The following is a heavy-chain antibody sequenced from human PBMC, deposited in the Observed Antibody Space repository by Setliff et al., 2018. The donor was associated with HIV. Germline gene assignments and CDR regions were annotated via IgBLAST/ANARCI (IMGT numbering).Heavy chain of an antibody. Sequence: SETLSLTCTVSGGSITSHYWSWIRQPPGKGLECLGYIYYSWSTNYSPSLEGRVTISIDTSKTQFSLKLTSVTAADTAVSDCARGADSSTWYRGWFDPWGQGTLVTVSS. D-gene: IGHD6-13*01. V-gene: IGHV4-59*11. J-gene: IGHJ5*02. CDR1: GGSITSHY. CDR2: IYYSWST. CDR3: ARGADSSTWYRGWFDP.